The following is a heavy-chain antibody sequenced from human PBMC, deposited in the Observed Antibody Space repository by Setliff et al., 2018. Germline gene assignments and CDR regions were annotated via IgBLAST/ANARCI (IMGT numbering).Heavy chain of an antibody. D-gene: IGHD3-9*01. V-gene: IGHV3-21*01. Sequence: PGGSLRLSCAASGFASSGYNMNWVRQAPGKGLEWVSSIDGTSSYIYYADSVKGRFSISRDTAKNSLYLQMSSLRADDTAVYYCARDLPHNSDWALDSWGQGTLVTVSS. CDR3: ARDLPHNSDWALDS. CDR2: IDGTSSYI. J-gene: IGHJ4*02. CDR1: GFASSGYN.